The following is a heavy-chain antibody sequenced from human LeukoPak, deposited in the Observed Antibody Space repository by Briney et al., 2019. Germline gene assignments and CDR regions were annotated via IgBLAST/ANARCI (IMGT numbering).Heavy chain of an antibody. CDR1: GVPVSDGRYY. CDR3: ATPYCSSISCLDVFNM. D-gene: IGHD2-2*01. Sequence: SQTLSLTCSVSGVPVSDGRYYWTWIRQYPGKGLEWIGYKYYSGSAKYNPSLKSRLTISIDTSKNQFSLQLSSVTAADTATYYCATPYCSSISCLDVFNMWGQGTGVTASS. CDR2: KYYSGSA. J-gene: IGHJ3*02. V-gene: IGHV4-31*03.